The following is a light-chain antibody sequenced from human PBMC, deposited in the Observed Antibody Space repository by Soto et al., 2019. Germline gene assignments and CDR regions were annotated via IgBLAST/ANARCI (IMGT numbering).Light chain of an antibody. J-gene: IGKJ1*01. CDR3: QQYNNWPET. V-gene: IGKV3-15*01. Sequence: DIVLTQSPATLSVSPGERVTLSCRASQSLSVNLAWYQRKPGQAPRLLIHRTSIRASGVPDRFSGSGAGTEFSLTISSLQSEDFAIYYCQQYNNWPETFGQGTKVDIK. CDR1: QSLSVN. CDR2: RTS.